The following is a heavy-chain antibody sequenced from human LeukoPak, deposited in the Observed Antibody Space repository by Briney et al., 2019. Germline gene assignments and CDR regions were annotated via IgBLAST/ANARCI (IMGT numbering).Heavy chain of an antibody. Sequence: SVKVSCKASGGTFSSYAISWVRQAPGQGLEWMGRIIPILGIANYAQKFQGRVTITADKSTSTAYMELSSLRSEDTAVYYCARVITIFGVDSYYFDYWGQGTLVTVSS. D-gene: IGHD3-3*01. V-gene: IGHV1-69*04. CDR2: IIPILGIA. J-gene: IGHJ4*02. CDR1: GGTFSSYA. CDR3: ARVITIFGVDSYYFDY.